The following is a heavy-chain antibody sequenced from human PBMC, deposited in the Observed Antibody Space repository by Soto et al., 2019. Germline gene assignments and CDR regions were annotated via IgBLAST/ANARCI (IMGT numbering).Heavy chain of an antibody. V-gene: IGHV1-18*01. CDR3: ARVLTLYYYGSGSYRPRYDAFDI. Sequence: ASVKVSCKASGYTFTSYGISWVRQAPGQGLEWMGWISAYNGNTNYAQKLQGRVTMTTDTSTSTAYMELRSLRSDDTAVYYCARVLTLYYYGSGSYRPRYDAFDIWGQGTMVTVSS. J-gene: IGHJ3*02. CDR2: ISAYNGNT. D-gene: IGHD3-10*01. CDR1: GYTFTSYG.